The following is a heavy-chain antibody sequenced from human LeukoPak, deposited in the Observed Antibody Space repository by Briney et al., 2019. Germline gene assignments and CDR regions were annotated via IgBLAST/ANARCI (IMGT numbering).Heavy chain of an antibody. CDR3: ARDPHIYCGGDCYSDY. V-gene: IGHV3-20*04. Sequence: GGSLRLSCAASGFTFDDYAMSWVRQAPGKGLEWVSTINWSGGSTRYADSVKARFTISRDNAKNSLYLQMNSLRAEDTAFYYCARDPHIYCGGDCYSDYWGQGTLVTVSS. CDR1: GFTFDDYA. J-gene: IGHJ4*02. CDR2: INWSGGST. D-gene: IGHD2-21*02.